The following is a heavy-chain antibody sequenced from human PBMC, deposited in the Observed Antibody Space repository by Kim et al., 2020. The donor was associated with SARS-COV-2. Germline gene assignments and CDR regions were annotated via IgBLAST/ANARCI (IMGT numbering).Heavy chain of an antibody. CDR1: GGTFSSYA. CDR3: ARGGYYYGSGSYYAPFDY. CDR2: IIPIFGTA. Sequence: SVKVSCKASGGTFSSYAISWVRQAPGQGLEWMGGIIPIFGTANYAQKFQGRVTITADESTSTAYMELSSLRSEDTAVYYCARGGYYYGSGSYYAPFDYWGQGTLVTVSS. D-gene: IGHD3-10*01. V-gene: IGHV1-69*13. J-gene: IGHJ4*02.